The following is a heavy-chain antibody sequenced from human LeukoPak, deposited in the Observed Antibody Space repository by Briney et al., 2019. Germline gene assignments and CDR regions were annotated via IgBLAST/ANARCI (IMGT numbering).Heavy chain of an antibody. J-gene: IGHJ6*02. Sequence: SVKVSCEASGGTFSSYAISWVRQAPGQGLEWMGGIIPIFGTANYAQKFQGRVTITADESTSTAYMELSSLRSEDTAVYYCARAILAALYYYYGMDVWGQGTTVTVSS. CDR3: ARAILAALYYYYGMDV. CDR2: IIPIFGTA. D-gene: IGHD6-13*01. CDR1: GGTFSSYA. V-gene: IGHV1-69*13.